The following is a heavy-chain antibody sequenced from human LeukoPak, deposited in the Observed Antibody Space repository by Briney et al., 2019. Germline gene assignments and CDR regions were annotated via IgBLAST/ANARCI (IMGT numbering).Heavy chain of an antibody. CDR2: IIPIFGTA. V-gene: IGHV1-69*05. CDR1: GGTFSSYA. CDR3: ARGLLITLPAASGAFDI. Sequence: SVKVSCKASGGTFSSYAISWVRQAPGQGLEWMGGIIPIFGTANYAQKFQGRVTITTDESTSTAYMELSSLRSEDTAVYYCARGLLITLPAASGAFDIWGQGTMVTVSS. J-gene: IGHJ3*02. D-gene: IGHD2-2*01.